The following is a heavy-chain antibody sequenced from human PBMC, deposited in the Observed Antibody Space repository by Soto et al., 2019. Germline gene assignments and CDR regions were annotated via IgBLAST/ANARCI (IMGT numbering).Heavy chain of an antibody. CDR3: ARGARGSSSLDGAFDI. CDR2: IIPIFGTA. V-gene: IGHV1-69*12. D-gene: IGHD6-6*01. CDR1: GGTFSSYA. J-gene: IGHJ3*02. Sequence: QVQLVQSGAEVKKPGSSVKVSCKASGGTFSSYAISWVRQAPGQGLEWMGGIIPIFGTANYAQKFQGRVTSTADESTSTAYMELSSLRSEDTAVYYCARGARGSSSLDGAFDIWGQGTMVTVSS.